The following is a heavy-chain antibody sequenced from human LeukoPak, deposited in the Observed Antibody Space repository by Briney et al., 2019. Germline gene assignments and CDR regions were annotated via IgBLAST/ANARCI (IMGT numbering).Heavy chain of an antibody. D-gene: IGHD4-23*01. V-gene: IGHV1-69*05. CDR3: ARELGGNGFQH. CDR1: GGTFSSYA. CDR2: IIPIFGTA. J-gene: IGHJ1*01. Sequence: SVKVSCKASGGTFSSYAISWVRQAPGQGLEWMGRIIPIFGTANYAQKFQGRVTITTDESTSTAYMELSSLRSEDTAVCYSARELGGNGFQHWGQGTLVTVSS.